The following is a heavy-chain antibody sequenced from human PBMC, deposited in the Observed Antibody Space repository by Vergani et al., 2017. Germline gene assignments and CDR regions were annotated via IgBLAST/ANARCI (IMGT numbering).Heavy chain of an antibody. J-gene: IGHJ4*02. CDR2: ISTTSDTI. CDR1: GFTFSSYS. CDR3: ARSLVAGKGGY. D-gene: IGHD6-19*01. V-gene: IGHV3-48*01. Sequence: DVQLVESGGDLVQPGGSLRLSCAASGFTFSSYSMNWVRQAPGKGLEWRSDISTTSDTIYYADSVRGRFTISRDNAKNSLYLEMNSLRVEDTAVYFCARSLVAGKGGYWGQGTRVAVSS.